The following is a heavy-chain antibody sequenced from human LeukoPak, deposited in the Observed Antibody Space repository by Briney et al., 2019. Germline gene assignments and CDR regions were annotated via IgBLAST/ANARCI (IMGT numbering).Heavy chain of an antibody. D-gene: IGHD3-22*01. J-gene: IGHJ4*02. CDR1: GGSISSGSYY. Sequence: SETLSLTCTASGGSISSGSYYWSWIRQPAGKGLEWIGRIYTSGSTNYNPSLKSRVTISVDTSKNQFSLKLSSVTAADTAVYYCARVAYYDSSGYSIFDYWGQGTLVTVSS. CDR3: ARVAYYDSSGYSIFDY. V-gene: IGHV4-61*02. CDR2: IYTSGST.